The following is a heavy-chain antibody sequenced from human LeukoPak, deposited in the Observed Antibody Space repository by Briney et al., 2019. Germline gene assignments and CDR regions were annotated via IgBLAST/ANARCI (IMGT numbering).Heavy chain of an antibody. CDR3: ARDPRDGYNRIGFPDPPNTY. D-gene: IGHD5-24*01. CDR1: GFTFSDYY. Sequence: PGGSLRLSCAASGFTFSDYYMSWIRQAPGKGLEWVSYISSSGSTIYYADSVKGRFTISRDNAKNSLYLQMNSLRAEDTAVYYCARDPRDGYNRIGFPDPPNTYWGQGTLVTVSS. CDR2: ISSSGSTI. J-gene: IGHJ4*02. V-gene: IGHV3-11*01.